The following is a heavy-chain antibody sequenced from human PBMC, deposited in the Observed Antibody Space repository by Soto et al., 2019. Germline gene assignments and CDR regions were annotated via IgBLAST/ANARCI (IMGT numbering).Heavy chain of an antibody. J-gene: IGHJ3*02. D-gene: IGHD3-10*01. CDR2: ISDGGDLT. V-gene: IGHV3-23*01. Sequence: VQLLESGGGLAQPGGSLRLSCAASGFAFTGHSMSWVRQAPEKGLEWVAGISDGGDLTYNADSVKGRFTISRDNSRNTLYLQMNSLRAEDTAVYYCARRVIGSSRAFDIWGQGTMVTVSS. CDR1: GFAFTGHS. CDR3: ARRVIGSSRAFDI.